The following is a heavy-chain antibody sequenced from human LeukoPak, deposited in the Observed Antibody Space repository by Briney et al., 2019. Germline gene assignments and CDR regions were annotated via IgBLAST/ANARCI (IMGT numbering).Heavy chain of an antibody. D-gene: IGHD5-18*01. CDR1: RGTFNSYA. CDR3: ARGCRGTAMVDAAEGDAFDI. V-gene: IGHV1-69*13. Sequence: ASVKLSCKASRGTFNSYAISWVRQAPGHGLEWMGGIIPIVGTANYAQKLQGRVTITADASTSKAYMELSSLRSEDTAVYYCARGCRGTAMVDAAEGDAFDIWGQGTMVTVSS. J-gene: IGHJ3*02. CDR2: IIPIVGTA.